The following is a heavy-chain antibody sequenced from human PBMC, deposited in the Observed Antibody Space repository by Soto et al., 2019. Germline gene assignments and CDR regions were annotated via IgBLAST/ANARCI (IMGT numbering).Heavy chain of an antibody. Sequence: SETLSLTCTVSGGSISSSSYYWGWIRQPPGKGLEWIGSIFYSGSTYYNPSLKSRVTISVDTSKNQFSLKLSSVTAADTAVYYCTRHLTYCSAGSCYSDFPYYGMDVWGQGTTVTVSS. CDR2: IFYSGST. V-gene: IGHV4-39*01. CDR1: GGSISSSSYY. J-gene: IGHJ6*02. CDR3: TRHLTYCSAGSCYSDFPYYGMDV. D-gene: IGHD2-15*01.